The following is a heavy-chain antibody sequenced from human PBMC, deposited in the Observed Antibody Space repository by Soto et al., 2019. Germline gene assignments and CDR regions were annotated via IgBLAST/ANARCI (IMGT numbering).Heavy chain of an antibody. D-gene: IGHD6-13*01. Sequence: QVQLVQSGAEVKKPGASVRVSCKASGYTFTTYDIHWVRQAPGLGLEWMGRITPGGGITSYAQKFKGRITMTTDTSTSTVYMELSSLRSEDTAMYYCAKVLSELVPRYFDTWGQGTLVTVSS. CDR1: GYTFTTYD. CDR2: ITPGGGIT. J-gene: IGHJ4*02. V-gene: IGHV1-46*01. CDR3: AKVLSELVPRYFDT.